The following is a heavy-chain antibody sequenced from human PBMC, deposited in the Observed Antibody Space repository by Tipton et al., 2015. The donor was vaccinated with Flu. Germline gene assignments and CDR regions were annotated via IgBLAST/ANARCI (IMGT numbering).Heavy chain of an antibody. D-gene: IGHD4-17*01. V-gene: IGHV4-34*01. CDR2: INHSGRT. J-gene: IGHJ4*02. Sequence: TLSLTCAVYGGSVSGHYWSWIRKPPGKGLEWIGEINHSGRTNYNPSLKSRVTISVDTSRNQFSLKLSSVNAADTAVYYCARHGRYYFDYWGQGTPVTVSS. CDR3: ARHGRYYFDY. CDR1: GGSVSGHY.